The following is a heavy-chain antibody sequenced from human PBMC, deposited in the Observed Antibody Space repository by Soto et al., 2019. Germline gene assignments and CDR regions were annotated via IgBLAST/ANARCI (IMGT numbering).Heavy chain of an antibody. CDR2: INPSGGCT. CDR3: ARQVAAAGGYYYGMDV. J-gene: IGHJ6*02. Sequence: QVQLVQSGAEVKKPGASVKVSCKASGYTFTSYYMHWVRQAPGQGLEWMGIINPSGGCTSSAQKFKGRVTMTRDRSTSKGDMELSSPKSEDTAVYYCARQVAAAGGYYYGMDVWGQGTTVTVSS. D-gene: IGHD6-13*01. CDR1: GYTFTSYY. V-gene: IGHV1-46*03.